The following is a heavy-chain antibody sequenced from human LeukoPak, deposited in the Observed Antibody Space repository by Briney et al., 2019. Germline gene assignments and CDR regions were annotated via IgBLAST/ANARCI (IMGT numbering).Heavy chain of an antibody. Sequence: GGSLRLSCAASGFTFSSYGMHWVRQAPGKGLEWVAVISYDGRNKYYADSVKGRFTISRDNSKNTLYLQMNSLRAEDTAVYYCARDGEGQLPYYYYMDVWGKGTTVTVSS. D-gene: IGHD2-2*01. J-gene: IGHJ6*03. CDR2: ISYDGRNK. V-gene: IGHV3-30*03. CDR1: GFTFSSYG. CDR3: ARDGEGQLPYYYYMDV.